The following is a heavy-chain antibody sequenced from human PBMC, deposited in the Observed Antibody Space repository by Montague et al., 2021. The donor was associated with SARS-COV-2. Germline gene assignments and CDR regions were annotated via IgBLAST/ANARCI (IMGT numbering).Heavy chain of an antibody. CDR1: GDSISSDNW. Sequence: SETLSLTCAVSGDSISSDNWWWTWVRQPPGMGLVWIGAMYHSGSTNYNPSLKSRVTISIDKYMNQFSLNLKSVTAADTAVYYCARVRFLDKARASDCWGQGTLVTVSS. D-gene: IGHD3-3*01. CDR2: MYHSGST. CDR3: ARVRFLDKARASDC. J-gene: IGHJ4*02. V-gene: IGHV4-4*02.